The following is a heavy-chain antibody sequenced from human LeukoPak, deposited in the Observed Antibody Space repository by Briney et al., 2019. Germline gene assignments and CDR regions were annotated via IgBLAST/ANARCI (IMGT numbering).Heavy chain of an antibody. D-gene: IGHD6-6*01. V-gene: IGHV3-21*01. CDR1: GFTFSSYS. Sequence: GGSLRLSCAASGFTFSSYSMNWVRQAPGKGLEWVSSISSSSSYIYYADSVKGRFTISRDNAKNSLYLQMNSLRAEDTAVYYCARRVEGEYSSSLLGNWFDPWGQGTLVTVSS. CDR3: ARRVEGEYSSSLLGNWFDP. J-gene: IGHJ5*02. CDR2: ISSSSSYI.